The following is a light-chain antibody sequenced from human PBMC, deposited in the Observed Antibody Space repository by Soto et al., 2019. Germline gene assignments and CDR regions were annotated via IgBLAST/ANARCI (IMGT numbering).Light chain of an antibody. Sequence: EIVLTQSPGTLSLSPGERATLSCRASQSVSSNYLAWYQQKPGQAPRLLIYGASSRATGIPDRFSGSGSGTEFTLTISRLEPEDFAVYYCQQYNNWPRTFGQGTKVDIK. CDR1: QSVSSNY. CDR3: QQYNNWPRT. J-gene: IGKJ1*01. V-gene: IGKV3-20*01. CDR2: GAS.